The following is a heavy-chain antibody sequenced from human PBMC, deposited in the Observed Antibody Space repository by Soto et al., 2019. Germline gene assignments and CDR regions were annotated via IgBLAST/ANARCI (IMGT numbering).Heavy chain of an antibody. D-gene: IGHD2-2*01. CDR2: TDKNGGAR. Sequence: EVQLLESGGGLVQPGGSLRLSCAASGFTFRGFAMAWVRQAPGKGLEWVSTTDKNGGARYYADSVKGRFTISRDNSKNTLFLEMNSLRAEDTALYYCAKEPAMPGRGLDYWGQGTLVTVSS. V-gene: IGHV3-23*05. J-gene: IGHJ4*02. CDR3: AKEPAMPGRGLDY. CDR1: GFTFRGFA.